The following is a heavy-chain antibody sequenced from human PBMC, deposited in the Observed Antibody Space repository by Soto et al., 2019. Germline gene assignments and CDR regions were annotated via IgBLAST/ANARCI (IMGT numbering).Heavy chain of an antibody. J-gene: IGHJ4*02. Sequence: ASVKVSCKTSGYTFTSYGISWVRQAPGQRPEWMGWISVENDKTNYAQKFQDRVTMSTDTSTDTAYMELRSLRSDDTAIYYCTRDLFFIPQNSVTTDGYWGQGTLVTVSS. CDR2: ISVENDKT. D-gene: IGHD4-17*01. CDR3: TRDLFFIPQNSVTTDGY. CDR1: GYTFTSYG. V-gene: IGHV1-18*01.